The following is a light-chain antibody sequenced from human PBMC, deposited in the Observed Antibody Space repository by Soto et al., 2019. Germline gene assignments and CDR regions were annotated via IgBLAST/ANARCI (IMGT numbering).Light chain of an antibody. CDR3: SSYTSSTTLV. V-gene: IGLV2-14*03. CDR1: RGDIGGYNY. CDR2: DVY. Sequence: QSALTQPASGSASPGQSITISCTGTRGDIGGYNYVSWYQQHPGKAPKLMIYDVYHRPSGVSNRFSASKSGNTASLTISGLQAEDEADYYCSSYTSSTTLVFGTGTKFTVL. J-gene: IGLJ1*01.